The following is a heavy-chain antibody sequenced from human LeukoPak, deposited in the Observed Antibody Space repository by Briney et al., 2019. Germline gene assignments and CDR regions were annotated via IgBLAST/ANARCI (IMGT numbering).Heavy chain of an antibody. CDR2: INPNSGGT. Sequence: ASVKVSCKASGYTFTGYYMHWVRQAPGQGLEWMGWINPNSGGTNYAQKFQGRVTMTRDTSISTAYMELSRLRSDDTAVYYCARPPYSSSWYAHFDYWGQGTLVTVSS. V-gene: IGHV1-2*02. J-gene: IGHJ4*02. CDR3: ARPPYSSSWYAHFDY. CDR1: GYTFTGYY. D-gene: IGHD6-13*01.